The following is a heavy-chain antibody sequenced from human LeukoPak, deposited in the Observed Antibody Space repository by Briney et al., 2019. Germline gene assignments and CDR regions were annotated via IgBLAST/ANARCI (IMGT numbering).Heavy chain of an antibody. V-gene: IGHV3-23*01. D-gene: IGHD3-3*01. Sequence: GGSLRLSCSGSGFTFSHHWMTWVRQAPGRGLEWVATLSGSGAGTYYSDSVQGRFTISRDNSKRTLFLQMNSLRAEDTAFYYCAKAELGVDTFFDYWGQGTLVTVSS. CDR3: AKAELGVDTFFDY. J-gene: IGHJ4*02. CDR1: GFTFSHHW. CDR2: LSGSGAGT.